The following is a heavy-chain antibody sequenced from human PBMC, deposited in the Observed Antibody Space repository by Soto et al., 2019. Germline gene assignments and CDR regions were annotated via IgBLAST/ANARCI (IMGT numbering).Heavy chain of an antibody. CDR3: TRVSLAHDAFDV. Sequence: ASVKVSCKASGYTFTGQYMPWVRQAPGQGLEWIGWINPNSGGTKYAQKFQGRVTMTRDTSSSTARMELTRLMSDDTAIYYCTRVSLAHDAFDVWGQGTMVTVSS. J-gene: IGHJ3*01. CDR2: INPNSGGT. CDR1: GYTFTGQY. V-gene: IGHV1-2*02.